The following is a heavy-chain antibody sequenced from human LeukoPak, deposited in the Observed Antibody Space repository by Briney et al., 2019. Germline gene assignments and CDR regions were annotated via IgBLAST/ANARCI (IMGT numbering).Heavy chain of an antibody. J-gene: IGHJ4*02. CDR2: INQDGSKK. Sequence: PGGSLRLSCAASGFTLSRYWMSWVRQAPGKGLDGVASINQDGSKKFYVDAVKGRFTISRDNAKNSLYLHMNSLRAEATAVSYCARDVWDCRRGSCPVYFDYWGQGTLVTVSS. D-gene: IGHD2-15*01. CDR3: ARDVWDCRRGSCPVYFDY. CDR1: GFTLSRYW. V-gene: IGHV3-7*01.